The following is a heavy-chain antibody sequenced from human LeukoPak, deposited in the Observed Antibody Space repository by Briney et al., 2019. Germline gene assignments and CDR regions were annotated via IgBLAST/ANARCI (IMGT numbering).Heavy chain of an antibody. Sequence: PGGSLRLSCAASGFTFSSYWMHWVRQAPGKGLMWVSRINSDGSSTSYADSVKGRFTISRDNAKNTLYLQMNSLRAEDTAVYYCARDRDGYNSFDXWGQGTLVTV. V-gene: IGHV3-74*01. CDR1: GFTFSSYW. J-gene: IGHJ4*02. CDR2: INSDGSST. CDR3: ARDRDGYNSFDX. D-gene: IGHD5-24*01.